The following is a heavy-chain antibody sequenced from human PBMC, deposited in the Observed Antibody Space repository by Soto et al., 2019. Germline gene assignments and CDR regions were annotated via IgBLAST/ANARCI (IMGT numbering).Heavy chain of an antibody. Sequence: PGGSLRLSCAASGFTFGSYRMSWVRQAPGKGLEWVANIKEDGSEKFYVDSVKGRFTISRDNPKNSLHLQMNSLTVEDTAFYYCARGSDFWRRWGQGTLVTVSS. CDR3: ARGSDFWRR. CDR2: IKEDGSEK. CDR1: GFTFGSYR. V-gene: IGHV3-7*01. D-gene: IGHD3-3*01. J-gene: IGHJ4*02.